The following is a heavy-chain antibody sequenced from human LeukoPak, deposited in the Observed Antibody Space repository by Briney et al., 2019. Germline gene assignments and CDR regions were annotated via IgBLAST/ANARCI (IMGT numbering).Heavy chain of an antibody. V-gene: IGHV4-61*01. J-gene: IGHJ5*02. CDR3: ARVLRYSYSSNWFDP. Sequence: SETLSLTCTVSGGSINSGSYYWSWIRQPPGKGLEWIGVINRGGSTNYNPSLKSRVTISVDTSKNQFSLKLSSVTAADTAVYYCARVLRYSYSSNWFDPWGQGTLVTVSS. CDR1: GGSINSGSYY. D-gene: IGHD5-18*01. CDR2: INRGGST.